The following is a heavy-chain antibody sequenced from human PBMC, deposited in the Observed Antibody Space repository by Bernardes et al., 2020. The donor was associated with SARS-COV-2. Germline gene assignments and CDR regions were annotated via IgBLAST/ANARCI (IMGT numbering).Heavy chain of an antibody. CDR1: GFTLGDHW. CDR3: TRVPVSGYGSFGV. CDR2: INSGGGTT. D-gene: IGHD3-22*01. V-gene: IGHV3-74*01. J-gene: IGHJ4*01. Sequence: VGSLSLSCEASGFTLGDHWMHWVRQVPGKGLVWVARINSGGGTTNYADSVKGRFTISRDNAKNMLYLQMSSLSAEDTAVYYCTRVPVSGYGSFGVWGQGTLVTVSA.